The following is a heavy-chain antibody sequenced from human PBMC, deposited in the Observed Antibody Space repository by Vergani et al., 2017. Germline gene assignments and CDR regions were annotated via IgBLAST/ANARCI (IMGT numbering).Heavy chain of an antibody. Sequence: EVQLLESGGGLVQPGGSLRLSCAASGFTFSSFAMSWVRQAPGKALECVSAISGSGGSTYYADSVKGRFTISRDNSKNTLYLQMNSLRAEDTAVYYCAKGGGHYDSSGYYSPFDYWGQGTLVTVSS. J-gene: IGHJ4*02. V-gene: IGHV3-23*01. D-gene: IGHD3-22*01. CDR3: AKGGGHYDSSGYYSPFDY. CDR1: GFTFSSFA. CDR2: ISGSGGST.